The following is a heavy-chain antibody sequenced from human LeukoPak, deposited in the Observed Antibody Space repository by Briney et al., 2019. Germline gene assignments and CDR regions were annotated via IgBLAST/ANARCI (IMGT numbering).Heavy chain of an antibody. V-gene: IGHV1-69*01. CDR3: ASSDHYYDSSGYNWFDP. CDR2: TIPIFGTA. CDR1: GGTFSSYA. J-gene: IGHJ5*02. Sequence: GASVKVSCKASGGTFSSYAISWVRQAPGQGLEWVGGTIPIFGTANYAQEFQGRVTITADESTSTAYMELSSLRSEDTAVYYCASSDHYYDSSGYNWFDPWGQGTLVTVSS. D-gene: IGHD3-22*01.